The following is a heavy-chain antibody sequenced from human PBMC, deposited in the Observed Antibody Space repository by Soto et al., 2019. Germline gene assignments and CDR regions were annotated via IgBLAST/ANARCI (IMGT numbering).Heavy chain of an antibody. CDR3: ARVRSCDFWRGYLVFDY. CDR1: GGSFSGYY. D-gene: IGHD3-3*01. J-gene: IGHJ4*02. V-gene: IGHV4-34*01. Sequence: SETLSLTCAVYGGSFSGYYWSWIRQPPGQGLEWIGEINHSGSTNYNPSPKSRVTITVDTSKNQISLKLSSVTAADTAVYYCARVRSCDFWRGYLVFDYWGQGTLVTVSS. CDR2: INHSGST.